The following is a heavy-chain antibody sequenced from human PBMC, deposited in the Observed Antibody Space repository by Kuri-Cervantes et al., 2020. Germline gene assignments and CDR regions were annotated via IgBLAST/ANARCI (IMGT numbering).Heavy chain of an antibody. CDR2: ISAYNGNT. CDR3: ARQRDSLYYYGLDV. V-gene: IGHV1-18*01. Sequence: GESLKISCKASGYTFTSYGISWVRQAPGQGLEWMGWISAYNGNTYYTQKLQGRVTMTTHTSTSTVYMELRSLRSDDTAVYFCARQRDSLYYYGLDVWGQGTTVTVSS. D-gene: IGHD6-25*01. CDR1: GYTFTSYG. J-gene: IGHJ6*02.